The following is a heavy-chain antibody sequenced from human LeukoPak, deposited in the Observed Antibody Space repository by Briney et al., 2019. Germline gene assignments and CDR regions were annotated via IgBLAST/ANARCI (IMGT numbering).Heavy chain of an antibody. CDR1: GGSISSGGYY. CDR3: ARIPPRGYFDL. CDR2: IYYSGST. V-gene: IGHV4-31*03. Sequence: PSETLSLTCTVSGGSISSGGYYWSWIRQHPGKGLEWIGYIYYSGSTYYNPSLKSRVTISVDTSKNQFSLKLSSVTAADTAVYYCARIPPRGYFDLWGRGTLVTVSS. J-gene: IGHJ2*01.